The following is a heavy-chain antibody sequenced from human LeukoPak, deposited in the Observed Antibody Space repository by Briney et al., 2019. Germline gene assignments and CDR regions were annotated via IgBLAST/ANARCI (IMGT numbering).Heavy chain of an antibody. J-gene: IGHJ4*02. D-gene: IGHD5/OR15-5a*01. CDR3: ARGSSALVSKGFDY. V-gene: IGHV3-64*01. Sequence: GGSLRLSCAASGFTFSSYAMHWVRQAPGKGLEYVSAISSNGGSTYYANSVKGRFTISRDNSKNTLYLQMGSLRAEDMAVYYCARGSSALVSKGFDYWGQGTLVTVSS. CDR2: ISSNGGST. CDR1: GFTFSSYA.